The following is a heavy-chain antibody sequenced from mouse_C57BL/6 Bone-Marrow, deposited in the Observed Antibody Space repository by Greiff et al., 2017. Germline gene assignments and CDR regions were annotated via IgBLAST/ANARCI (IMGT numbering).Heavy chain of an antibody. J-gene: IGHJ1*02. CDR1: GFNIKDDY. Sequence: EVQLQQSGAELVRPGASVKLSCTASGFNIKDDYMHWVKQRPEQGLEWIGWIDPENGDTEYASKFQGKATITADTSSNTAHLKLSSRTSVDTAVYDCNPPGTRVRGTDWYLEVWGTGTTVTDS. D-gene: IGHD2-14*01. CDR3: NPPGTRVRGTDWYLEV. V-gene: IGHV14-4*01. CDR2: IDPENGDT.